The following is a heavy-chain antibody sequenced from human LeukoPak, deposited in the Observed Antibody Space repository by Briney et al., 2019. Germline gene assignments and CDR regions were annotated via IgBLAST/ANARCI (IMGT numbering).Heavy chain of an antibody. D-gene: IGHD3-22*01. CDR2: MNPNSGGT. J-gene: IGHJ3*02. CDR1: GYTFTAYY. V-gene: IGHV1-2*02. Sequence: ASVKVSCKASGYTFTAYYMHWVRQAPGQGLEWMGWMNPNSGGTNYAQKFQGRVTMTRDTSISTAYMELSRLRSDDTAVYYCARVTDYYDSSGYNAFDIWGQGTMVTVSS. CDR3: ARVTDYYDSSGYNAFDI.